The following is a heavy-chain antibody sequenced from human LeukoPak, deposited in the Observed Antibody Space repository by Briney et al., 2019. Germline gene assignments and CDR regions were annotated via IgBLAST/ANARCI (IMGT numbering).Heavy chain of an antibody. J-gene: IGHJ4*02. Sequence: SSETLSLTCAVSGYSINSGYYWGWIRPPPGKGLEWIGSFYHSGSTYYNPSLKSRVTISVDTSRNQFSLKLTSVTAADTAVYYCARLGGGGTNYYFDYWGQGTLVTVSS. V-gene: IGHV4-38-2*01. CDR1: GYSINSGYY. CDR2: FYHSGST. D-gene: IGHD2-15*01. CDR3: ARLGGGGTNYYFDY.